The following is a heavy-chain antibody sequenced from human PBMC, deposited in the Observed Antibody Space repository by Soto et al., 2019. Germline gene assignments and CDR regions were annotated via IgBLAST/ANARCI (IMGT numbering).Heavy chain of an antibody. CDR3: ARDPAVAGPYYFDY. CDR1: GGSISSYY. CDR2: IYYSGST. Sequence: SETLSLTCTVSGGSISSYYWSWIRQPPGKGLEWIGYIYYSGSTNYNPSLKSRVTISVDTSKNQFSLKLSSVTAADTAVYYCARDPAVAGPYYFDYWGQGTLVTVS. V-gene: IGHV4-59*01. D-gene: IGHD6-19*01. J-gene: IGHJ4*02.